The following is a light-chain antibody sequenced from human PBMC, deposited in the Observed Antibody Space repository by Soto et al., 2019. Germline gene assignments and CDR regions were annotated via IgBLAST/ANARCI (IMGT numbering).Light chain of an antibody. CDR3: QQYCSTSPRT. CDR1: KSVSGAY. CDR2: GAS. J-gene: IGKJ1*01. V-gene: IGKV3-20*01. Sequence: EIRVAQCEATLSVSPCERATLSFSASKSVSGAYLARYQQKPAQTPRLLIYGASSRANSIPDRFSGSGSGTDVTLTTSRFEHEDFAASYCQQYCSTSPRTFGQGTKVDI.